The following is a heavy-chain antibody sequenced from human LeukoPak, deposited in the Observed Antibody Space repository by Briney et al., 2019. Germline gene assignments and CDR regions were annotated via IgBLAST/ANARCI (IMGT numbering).Heavy chain of an antibody. CDR2: VFSTGST. CDR3: AEKTPPTPLPLFES. V-gene: IGHV4-39*07. CDR1: GGSIRRSNSY. J-gene: IGHJ3*02. Sequence: SETLSLTCTVSGGSIRRSNSYWAWIRQPPGKGLEWIGSVFSTGSTYYNPSLRSRVSMSVDTSKNQFSLKLSSVTAADTAMYYCAEKTPPTPLPLFESWGQGTMVTVSS.